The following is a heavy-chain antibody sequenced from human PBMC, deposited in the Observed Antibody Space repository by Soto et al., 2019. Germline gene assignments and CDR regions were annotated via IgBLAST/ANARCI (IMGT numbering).Heavy chain of an antibody. J-gene: IGHJ5*02. CDR2: INWNGGST. CDR3: ARRPSGSYVGWFDP. V-gene: IGHV3-20*04. D-gene: IGHD1-26*01. Sequence: GGSLRLSCAASGFTFDDYGMSWVRQAPGKGLEWVSGINWNGGSTGYADSVKGRFTISRDNAKNSLYLQMNSLRAEDTALYYCARRPSGSYVGWFDPWGQGTLVTVSS. CDR1: GFTFDDYG.